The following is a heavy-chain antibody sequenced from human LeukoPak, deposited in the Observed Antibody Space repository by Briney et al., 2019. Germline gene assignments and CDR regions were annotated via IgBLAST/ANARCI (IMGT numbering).Heavy chain of an antibody. J-gene: IGHJ4*02. D-gene: IGHD2-15*01. CDR2: SGNKANSYTT. Sequence: GGSLRLSCAASGFTSSDHYMDWVRQAPGKGLEWVGRSGNKANSYTTEYAVSVKGRFTVSRDDSKNSLYLQMSSLKTEDTAVYYCARSGYCGGGTCYSDYFDYWGQGTLVTVSS. CDR3: ARSGYCGGGTCYSDYFDY. V-gene: IGHV3-72*01. CDR1: GFTSSDHY.